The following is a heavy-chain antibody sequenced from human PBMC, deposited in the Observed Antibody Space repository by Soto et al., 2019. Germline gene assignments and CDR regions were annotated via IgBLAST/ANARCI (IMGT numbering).Heavy chain of an antibody. Sequence: PSDTLSLTCAVSGYSISSGYYWGWIRQPPGKGLEWIGSIYHSGSTYYNPSLKSRVTISVDTSKNQFSLKLSSVTAADTAVYYCARERILEWLGLDHGMDVWGQGTTAPVYS. V-gene: IGHV4-38-2*02. CDR1: GYSISSGYY. CDR2: IYHSGST. J-gene: IGHJ6*02. CDR3: ARERILEWLGLDHGMDV. D-gene: IGHD3-3*01.